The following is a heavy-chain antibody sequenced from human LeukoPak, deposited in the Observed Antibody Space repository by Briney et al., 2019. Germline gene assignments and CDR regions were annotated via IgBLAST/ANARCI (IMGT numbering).Heavy chain of an antibody. D-gene: IGHD3-22*01. Sequence: GGSLRLSCAASGFTFSSYEMNWVRQAPGKGLEGVSYISSSGSTIYYADSVKGRFTISRDNAKNSLYLQMNSLRAEDTAVYYCARDLGFGYYDSSGPEDYFDYWGQGTLVTVSS. V-gene: IGHV3-48*03. CDR1: GFTFSSYE. J-gene: IGHJ4*02. CDR3: ARDLGFGYYDSSGPEDYFDY. CDR2: ISSSGSTI.